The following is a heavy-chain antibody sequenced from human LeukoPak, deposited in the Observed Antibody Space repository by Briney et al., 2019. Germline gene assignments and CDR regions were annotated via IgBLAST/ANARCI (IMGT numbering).Heavy chain of an antibody. CDR1: GFTVSSNY. CDR2: IYSGGST. Sequence: GGSLRLSCAASGFTVSSNYMSWVRQAPGKGLEWVSVIYSGGSTYYADSVKGRFTISRDNSKNTLYLQTNSLRAEDTAVYYCARDLGSSSHDYWGQGTLVTVSS. J-gene: IGHJ4*02. D-gene: IGHD6-13*01. CDR3: ARDLGSSSHDY. V-gene: IGHV3-66*01.